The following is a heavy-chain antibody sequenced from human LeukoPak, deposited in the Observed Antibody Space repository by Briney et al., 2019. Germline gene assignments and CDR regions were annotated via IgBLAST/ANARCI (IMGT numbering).Heavy chain of an antibody. V-gene: IGHV4-4*02. CDR2: IYHSGST. CDR1: GGSISSTNW. Sequence: SWTLSLTCAVSGGSISSTNWWTWVRQPPGKGLEWIGEIYHSGSTNYNPSLKSRVTISVDTSKNQFSLKVSSVTAADTAVYYCARHEGLWFGELSNDYWGQGTLVTVSS. D-gene: IGHD3-10*01. CDR3: ARHEGLWFGELSNDY. J-gene: IGHJ4*02.